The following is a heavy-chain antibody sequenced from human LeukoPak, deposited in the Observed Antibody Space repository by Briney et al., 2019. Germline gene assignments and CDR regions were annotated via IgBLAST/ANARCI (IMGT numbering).Heavy chain of an antibody. CDR3: ARDPHYRLYYHYGMDV. J-gene: IGHJ6*02. V-gene: IGHV1-2*02. CDR1: GYTFTGYY. CDR2: INPNSGGT. D-gene: IGHD4-11*01. Sequence: ASVKVSCKASGYTFTGYYMHWVRQAPGQGLEWMGWINPNSGGTNYAQKFQGRVTMTRDTSISTAYMELSRLRSDDTAVYYCARDPHYRLYYHYGMDVWGQGTTVTVSS.